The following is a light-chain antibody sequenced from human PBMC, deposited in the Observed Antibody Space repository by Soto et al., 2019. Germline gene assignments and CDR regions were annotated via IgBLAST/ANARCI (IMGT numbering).Light chain of an antibody. Sequence: DIQLTQSPSTLSASVGDRVTIACRASQSVRTWLAWYQQKPGKAPKLLIYKASTLESGVPSRFSGSGSETEFTLTISSLQPDDFAIYYCQQYNSFSQWTFGQGTKVEIK. CDR2: KAS. CDR1: QSVRTW. V-gene: IGKV1-5*03. J-gene: IGKJ1*01. CDR3: QQYNSFSQWT.